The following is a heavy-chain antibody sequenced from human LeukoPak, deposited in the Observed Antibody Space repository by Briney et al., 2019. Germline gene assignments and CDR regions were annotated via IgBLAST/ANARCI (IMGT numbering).Heavy chain of an antibody. Sequence: ASAKVSCKASGYSFTDYYMHWLRQAPGQGLEWMGWINPKSGGTIYAQNFQGRVTMTRDTSISTAYMELSRLRSDDTAMYFCAIGPSYGGYPDWGQGTLVTVSS. V-gene: IGHV1-2*02. CDR2: INPKSGGT. CDR1: GYSFTDYY. J-gene: IGHJ4*02. D-gene: IGHD2-15*01. CDR3: AIGPSYGGYPD.